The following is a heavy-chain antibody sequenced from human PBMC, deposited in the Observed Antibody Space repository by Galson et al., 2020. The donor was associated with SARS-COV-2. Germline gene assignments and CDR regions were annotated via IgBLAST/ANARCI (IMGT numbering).Heavy chain of an antibody. CDR3: TSGDDTY. CDR1: GFTFSHAW. V-gene: IGHV3-15*01. J-gene: IGHJ4*02. Sequence: GGSLRLSCAASGFTFSHAWMSWVRQAPGKGLEWVGRIKSKVNGGTIEYAAPVKGRFIISRDDSKDTLSLQMNSLNSEDTAVYYCTSGDDTYWGQGTLVTVSS. D-gene: IGHD3-10*01. CDR2: IKSKVNGGTI.